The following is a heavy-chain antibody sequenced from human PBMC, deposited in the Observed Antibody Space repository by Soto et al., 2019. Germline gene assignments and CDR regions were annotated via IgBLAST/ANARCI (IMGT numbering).Heavy chain of an antibody. CDR3: ARRNQLLFR. Sequence: PGGSLRLACASYVCTLSDYYMSCIRQSPGKGLEWVSYISSSSYKNYADSVKGRLTVSRDNAKNSLYLQMNSLRAEDTAVYYCARRNQLLFRWGQRTLVRGSS. D-gene: IGHD2-2*01. J-gene: IGHJ4*02. V-gene: IGHV3-11*06. CDR2: ISSSSYK. CDR1: VCTLSDYY.